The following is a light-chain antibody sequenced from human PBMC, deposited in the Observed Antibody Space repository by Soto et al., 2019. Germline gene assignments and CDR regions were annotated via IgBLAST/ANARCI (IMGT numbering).Light chain of an antibody. CDR1: QSIYTN. CDR3: HQYNNWPPLT. J-gene: IGKJ4*01. V-gene: IGKV3D-15*01. CDR2: GTS. Sequence: EIVMTQFPATLSASPGDRATLSCRASQSIYTNLAWYQQKPGQAPRLLISGTSVRAPGIPARFSGNGSGTDLTLTISSLQSEDFAVYYCHQYNNWPPLTFGGGTKVEIK.